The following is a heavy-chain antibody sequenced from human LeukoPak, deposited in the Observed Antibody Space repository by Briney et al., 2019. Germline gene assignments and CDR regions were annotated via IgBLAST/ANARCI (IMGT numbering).Heavy chain of an antibody. Sequence: GGSLRLSCAASGFTFSSYAMHWVRHAPGKGLEWVAVISYDGSNKYYADSVKGRFTISRDNSKNTLYLQMNSLRAEDTAVYYCARETGPGGAFDIWGQGTMVTVSS. CDR2: ISYDGSNK. V-gene: IGHV3-30-3*01. D-gene: IGHD7-27*01. CDR1: GFTFSSYA. J-gene: IGHJ3*02. CDR3: ARETGPGGAFDI.